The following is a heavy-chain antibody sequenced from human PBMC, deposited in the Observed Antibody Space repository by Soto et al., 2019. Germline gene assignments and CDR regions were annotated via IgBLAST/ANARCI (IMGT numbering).Heavy chain of an antibody. V-gene: IGHV1-2*04. CDR2: INPNSGGT. D-gene: IGHD3-3*01. CDR1: GYTFTVYY. CDR3: ARDAHLYYDFWSGQNAFDI. Sequence: ASVKVSCKASGYTFTVYYMHWVRQAHGQGLEWMGWINPNSGGTNYAQKFQGWVTMTRDTSISTAYMELSRLRSDDTAVYYCARDAHLYYDFWSGQNAFDIWGQGTMVTV. J-gene: IGHJ3*02.